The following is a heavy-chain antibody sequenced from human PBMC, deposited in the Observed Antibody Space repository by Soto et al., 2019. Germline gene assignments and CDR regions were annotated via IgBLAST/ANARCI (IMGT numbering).Heavy chain of an antibody. Sequence: ASVKASSKASGCTFTSYAMHWVRQAPGQRLEWMGGFDPEDGETIYAQKFQGRVTMTEDTSTDTAYMELSSLRSEDTAVYYCATGILMVYAIDYWGQGTLVTVSS. V-gene: IGHV1-24*01. J-gene: IGHJ4*02. CDR2: FDPEDGET. D-gene: IGHD2-8*01. CDR3: ATGILMVYAIDY. CDR1: GCTFTSYA.